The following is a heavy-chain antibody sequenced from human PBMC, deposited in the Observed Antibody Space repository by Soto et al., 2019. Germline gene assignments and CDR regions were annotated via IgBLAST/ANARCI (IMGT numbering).Heavy chain of an antibody. CDR2: IYFSGST. Sequence: SETLSLTCTVSGGSISSNYWSWIRQPPGKGLEWIGYIYFSGSTYYNPSLKSRVTISVDRSKNQFSLKVSSVTAADTAVYYCARYYDFWSGSYYFDYWGQGTLVTVSS. J-gene: IGHJ4*02. D-gene: IGHD3-3*01. CDR3: ARYYDFWSGSYYFDY. CDR1: GGSISSNY. V-gene: IGHV4-59*12.